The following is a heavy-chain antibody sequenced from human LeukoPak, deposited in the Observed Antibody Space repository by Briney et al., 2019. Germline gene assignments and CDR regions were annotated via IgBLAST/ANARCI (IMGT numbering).Heavy chain of an antibody. J-gene: IGHJ4*02. Sequence: PGGSLRLSCAASGFTFSSYGMHWVRQAPGKGLEWVAVIWYDGSNKYYADSVKGRFTISRDNAKNTLYLQMNSLRAEDTAVYYCARGNSHSFDYWGKGALVTVSS. V-gene: IGHV3-33*01. CDR3: ARGNSHSFDY. CDR1: GFTFSSYG. D-gene: IGHD4-4*01. CDR2: IWYDGSNK.